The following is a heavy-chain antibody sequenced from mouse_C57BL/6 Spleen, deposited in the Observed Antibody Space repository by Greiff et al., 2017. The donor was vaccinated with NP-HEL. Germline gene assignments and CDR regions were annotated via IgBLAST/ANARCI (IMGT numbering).Heavy chain of an antibody. CDR1: GYTFTSYD. D-gene: IGHD1-1*01. Sequence: QVTLKVSGPELVKPGASVKLSCKASGYTFTSYDINWVKQRPGQGLEWIGWIYPRDGSTKYNEKFKGKATLTVDTSSSTAYMELHSLTSEDSAVYFCDYYGSEAMDYWGQGTSVTVSS. CDR3: DYYGSEAMDY. CDR2: IYPRDGST. J-gene: IGHJ4*01. V-gene: IGHV1-85*01.